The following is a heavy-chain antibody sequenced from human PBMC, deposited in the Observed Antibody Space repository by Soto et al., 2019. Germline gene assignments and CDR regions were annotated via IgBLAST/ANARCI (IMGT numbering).Heavy chain of an antibody. CDR2: ISYDGSNK. Sequence: GGSLRLSCAASGFTFSSYGMHWVRQAPGKGLEWVAVISYDGSNKYYADSVKGRFTISRDNSKNTLYLQMNSLRAEDTAVYYCAKDRPPYYDFWSGPELLLGYYGMDVWGQGTTVTVSS. V-gene: IGHV3-30*18. D-gene: IGHD3-3*01. CDR1: GFTFSSYG. J-gene: IGHJ6*02. CDR3: AKDRPPYYDFWSGPELLLGYYGMDV.